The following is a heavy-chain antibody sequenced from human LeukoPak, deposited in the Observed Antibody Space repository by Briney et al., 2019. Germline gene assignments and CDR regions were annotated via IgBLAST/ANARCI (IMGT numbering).Heavy chain of an antibody. CDR1: GASITSYY. D-gene: IGHD4-17*01. CDR3: ARDYGDYVGNWFDP. CDR2: IYHRGST. Sequence: PSETLSLTCTVSGASITSYYWSWTRQSPGKGLEWIGYIYHRGSTNYNPVLKSRVTISVDTSKNQFSLQLTSVTAADTAVYYCARDYGDYVGNWFDPWGQGTLVTVSS. J-gene: IGHJ5*02. V-gene: IGHV4-59*08.